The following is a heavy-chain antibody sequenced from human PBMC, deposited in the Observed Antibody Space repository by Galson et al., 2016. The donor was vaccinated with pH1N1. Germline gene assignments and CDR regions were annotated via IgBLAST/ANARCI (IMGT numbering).Heavy chain of an antibody. Sequence: SVKVSCKASGYSFSNYYIHWVQQAPGQGLEWMGWINPNSGGTKYAQKFQGRVTMIRDASTTTGYMELSRLTSDDTAVYYCAKDRNNYDSSGYYTYYYYGLDVWGQGTTVIVSS. CDR3: AKDRNNYDSSGYYTYYYYGLDV. D-gene: IGHD3-22*01. V-gene: IGHV1-2*02. CDR2: INPNSGGT. J-gene: IGHJ6*02. CDR1: GYSFSNYY.